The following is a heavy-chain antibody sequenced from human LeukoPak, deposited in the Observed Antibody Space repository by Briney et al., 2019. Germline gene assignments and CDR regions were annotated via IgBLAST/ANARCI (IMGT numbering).Heavy chain of an antibody. D-gene: IGHD1-26*01. CDR3: AKKGGAAFYNWFDP. V-gene: IGHV3-30*02. CDR2: IRYDGSNK. J-gene: IGHJ5*02. Sequence: GGSLRLSCAASGFTFSSFGMHWVRQAPGKGLEWVAYIRYDGSNKKYADSLEGRSTISRDNSKNALYPQIDSLRPEDTAVYYCAKKGGAAFYNWFDPWGQGTLVTVPS. CDR1: GFTFSSFG.